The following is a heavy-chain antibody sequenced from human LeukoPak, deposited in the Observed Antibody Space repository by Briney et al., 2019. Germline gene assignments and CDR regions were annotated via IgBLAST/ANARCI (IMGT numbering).Heavy chain of an antibody. J-gene: IGHJ4*02. CDR3: ARGEVSASLYYFDF. D-gene: IGHD2-2*01. V-gene: IGHV1-18*01. CDR2: VSGYTGNT. CDR1: GYSFTTYV. Sequence: ASVKVSCKTSGYSFTTYVVSWVRQAPGQGPEWMGWVSGYTGNTNYAERFQGRVTMTTDTSTSTVYLELTSLRSDDTAVYYCARGEVSASLYYFDFWGQGTLVTVS.